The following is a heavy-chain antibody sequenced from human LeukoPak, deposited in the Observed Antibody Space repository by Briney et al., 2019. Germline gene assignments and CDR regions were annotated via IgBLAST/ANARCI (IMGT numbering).Heavy chain of an antibody. CDR3: AREGTSGWYYLDY. D-gene: IGHD6-19*01. J-gene: IGHJ4*02. CDR1: GPTFSTYW. CDR2: INSDGRST. Sequence: PGGSLRLCRAASGPTFSTYWWHWVRQPPGKGLVWVSRINSDGRSTTYADFVKGRFTISRDNAKNTLYLQMNSLRAEDTAVYYCAREGTSGWYYLDYWGQGTLVTVSS. V-gene: IGHV3-74*01.